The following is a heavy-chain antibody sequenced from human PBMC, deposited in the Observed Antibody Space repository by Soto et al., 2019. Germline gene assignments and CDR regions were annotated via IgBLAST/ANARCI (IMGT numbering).Heavy chain of an antibody. D-gene: IGHD3-22*01. J-gene: IGHJ5*02. CDR3: ARKAFYYDSSGYPEGNWFDP. CDR2: IYPGDSDT. Sequence: GESLKISCKGSGYSFTSYWIGWVRQMPGKGLEWMGIIYPGDSDTRYSPSFQGQVTISADKSISTAYLQWSSLKASDTAMYYCARKAFYYDSSGYPEGNWFDPWGQGTLVTVSS. CDR1: GYSFTSYW. V-gene: IGHV5-51*01.